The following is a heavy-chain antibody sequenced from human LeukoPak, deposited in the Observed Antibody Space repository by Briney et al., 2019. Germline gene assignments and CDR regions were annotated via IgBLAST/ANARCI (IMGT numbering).Heavy chain of an antibody. CDR3: AKDGISGWFGNHFYY. V-gene: IGHV3-23*01. CDR2: IRGTGSST. J-gene: IGHJ4*02. CDR1: GFTFSSYA. Sequence: PAGSLRLSCAASGFTFSSYAMNWVRQAPGKGLEWVSGIRGTGSSTFYADSVKGRFTISRDNSKNKLYLQINSLRADDTAVYYCAKDGISGWFGNHFYYWGPGTLGTVSS. D-gene: IGHD6-19*01.